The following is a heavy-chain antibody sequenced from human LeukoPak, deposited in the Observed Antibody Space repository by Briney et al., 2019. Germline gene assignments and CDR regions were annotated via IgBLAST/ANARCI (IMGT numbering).Heavy chain of an antibody. CDR1: GYTFTGYY. V-gene: IGHV1-2*06. CDR2: INPNSGGT. Sequence: ASVKVSCKASGYTFTGYYMHLVRQAPGQGLEWMGRINPNSGGTNYAQKFQGRVTMTRDTSISTAYMELSRLRSDDPSMYYCARDGGGITFGGVIVRPDYWGQGTLVTVSS. J-gene: IGHJ4*02. CDR3: ARDGGGITFGGVIVRPDY. D-gene: IGHD3-16*02.